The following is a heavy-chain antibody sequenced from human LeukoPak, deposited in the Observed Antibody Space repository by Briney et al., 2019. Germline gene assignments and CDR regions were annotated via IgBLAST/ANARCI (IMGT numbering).Heavy chain of an antibody. CDR3: ARQVRGWEPLGGYYYYYMDV. Sequence: GESLKISCKGSGYSFTSYWIGWVRQMPGKGLEWMGIIYPGDSDTRYSPSFQGQVTISADKSISTAYLQWSSLKASDTAMNYCARQVRGWEPLGGYYYYYMDVWGKGTTVTVSS. D-gene: IGHD1-26*01. CDR2: IYPGDSDT. CDR1: GYSFTSYW. V-gene: IGHV5-51*01. J-gene: IGHJ6*03.